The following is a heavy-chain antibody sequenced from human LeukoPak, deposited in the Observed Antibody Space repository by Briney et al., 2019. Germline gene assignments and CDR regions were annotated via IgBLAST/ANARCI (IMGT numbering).Heavy chain of an antibody. CDR3: VRRYCTDTSRHHFDQ. Sequence: AGGSLRLSCAASGFNFDDYAMHWVRQAPGKGLEWVSGLSRDSDTEIYADSVRGRFTISRDNAKNSLYLQMDSLRAEDTALYYCVRRYCTDTSRHHFDQWGQGTLVTVSS. CDR2: LSRDSDTE. J-gene: IGHJ4*02. CDR1: GFNFDDYA. D-gene: IGHD2-8*02. V-gene: IGHV3-9*01.